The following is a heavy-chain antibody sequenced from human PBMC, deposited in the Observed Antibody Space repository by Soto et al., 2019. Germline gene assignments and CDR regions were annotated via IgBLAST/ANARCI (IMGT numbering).Heavy chain of an antibody. CDR2: ISYDGSNK. CDR3: AKDRRLVHYYGMDV. J-gene: IGHJ6*02. D-gene: IGHD6-19*01. CDR1: GFTFSSYG. Sequence: QVQLVESGGGVVQPGRSLRLSCAASGFTFSSYGMHWVRQAPGKGLEWVAVISYDGSNKYYADSVKGRFTISRDNSKNTLYLQMNSLRAEDTAAYYCAKDRRLVHYYGMDVWGQGTTVTVSS. V-gene: IGHV3-30*18.